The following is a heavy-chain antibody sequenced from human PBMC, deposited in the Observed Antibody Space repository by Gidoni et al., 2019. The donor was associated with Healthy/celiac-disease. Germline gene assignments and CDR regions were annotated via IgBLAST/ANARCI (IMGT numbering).Heavy chain of an antibody. J-gene: IGHJ4*02. CDR2: ISGSGGST. D-gene: IGHD3-9*01. CDR3: AKGGYFGRATLNFDY. V-gene: IGHV3-23*01. Sequence: EVQLLESGGGLVQPGGSLRLSCAASGCTFSSYAMSWVRQAPGKGLECVSAISGSGGSTDYADSVKGRFTISGDNSKNTLYLQMNSLRAEDTAVYYCAKGGYFGRATLNFDYWGQGTLVTVSS. CDR1: GCTFSSYA.